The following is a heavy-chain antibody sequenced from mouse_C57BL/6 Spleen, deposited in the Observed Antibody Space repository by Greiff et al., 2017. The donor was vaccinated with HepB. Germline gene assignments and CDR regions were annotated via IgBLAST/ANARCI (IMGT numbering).Heavy chain of an antibody. J-gene: IGHJ3*01. CDR1: GYSITSGYY. CDR2: ISYDGSN. CDR3: ARVYYDYDEAWFAY. D-gene: IGHD2-4*01. Sequence: EVKLQESGPGLVKPSQSLSLTCSVTGYSITSGYYWNWIRQFPGNKLEWMGYISYDGSNNYNPSLKNRISITRDTSKNQFFLKLNSVTTEDTATYYCARVYYDYDEAWFAYWGQGTLVTVSA. V-gene: IGHV3-6*01.